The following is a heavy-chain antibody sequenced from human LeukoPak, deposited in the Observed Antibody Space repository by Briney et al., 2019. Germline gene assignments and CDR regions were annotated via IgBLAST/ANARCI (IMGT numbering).Heavy chain of an antibody. CDR3: ASTFVPAAICWFDP. J-gene: IGHJ5*02. CDR1: GGSISSSRYY. V-gene: IGHV4-39*01. CDR2: IYYSGST. Sequence: SETLSLTCTVSGGSISSSRYYWGWIRQPPGKGLEWIGSIYYSGSTYYNPSLKSRVTISVDTSKNQFSLKLRAVTAADTAVYYCASTFVPAAICWFDPWGQGTLVTVSS. D-gene: IGHD2-2*01.